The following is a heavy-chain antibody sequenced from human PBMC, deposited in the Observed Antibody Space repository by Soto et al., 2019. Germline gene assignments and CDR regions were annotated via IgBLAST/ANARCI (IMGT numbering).Heavy chain of an antibody. D-gene: IGHD1-1*01. V-gene: IGHV3-30-3*01. CDR1: GFTFSSYA. CDR2: ISYDGSNK. J-gene: IGHJ4*02. Sequence: GGSLRLSCAASGFTFSSYAMHWVRQAPGKGLEWVAVISYDGSNKYYADSVKGRFTISRDNSNNTLFLQMNSLRVEDTAVYFCAKDNSGHRYHFDYWGQGTLVNVSS. CDR3: AKDNSGHRYHFDY.